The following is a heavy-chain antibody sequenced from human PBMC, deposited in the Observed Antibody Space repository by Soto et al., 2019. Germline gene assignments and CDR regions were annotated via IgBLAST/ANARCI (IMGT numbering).Heavy chain of an antibody. CDR3: ARDQSVNYDTTGYYLGGTFDY. D-gene: IGHD3-22*01. Sequence: GGSLRLSCAASGFTFSTYEMNWVRQAPGKGLEWISYISSSGNTIYSADSVKGRFTISRDDAKNSLYLQMNSLRAEDTAVYYCARDQSVNYDTTGYYLGGTFDYWGQGTLVTVSS. V-gene: IGHV3-48*03. CDR1: GFTFSTYE. CDR2: ISSSGNTI. J-gene: IGHJ4*02.